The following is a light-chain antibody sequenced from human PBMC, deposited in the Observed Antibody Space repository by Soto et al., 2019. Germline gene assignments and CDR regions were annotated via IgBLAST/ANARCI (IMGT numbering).Light chain of an antibody. CDR3: QSYDSSLSGV. CDR2: GNS. V-gene: IGLV1-40*01. Sequence: QSVLTQPPSVSGAPGQRVTISCTGSSSNIRAGYDVHWYQQLPGTAPKLLIYGNSNRPSGVPDRFSGSKSGTSASLAITGLQAEDEADYYCQSYDSSLSGVFGGGTKVTVL. CDR1: SSNIRAGYD. J-gene: IGLJ3*02.